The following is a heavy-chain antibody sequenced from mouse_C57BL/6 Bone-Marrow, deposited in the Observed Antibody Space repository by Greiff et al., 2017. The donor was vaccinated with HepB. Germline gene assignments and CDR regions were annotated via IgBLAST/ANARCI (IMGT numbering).Heavy chain of an antibody. CDR3: AKAGSSPFAY. Sequence: QVQLQQSGPELVKPGASVKISCKASGYAFSSSWMSWVKQRPGKGLEWIGRIYPGDGDTNYNGKFKGKATLTADKSSSTAYMQLSSLTSEDSAVYFCAKAGSSPFAYWGQGTLVTVSA. V-gene: IGHV1-82*01. CDR1: GYAFSSSW. CDR2: IYPGDGDT. D-gene: IGHD1-1*01. J-gene: IGHJ3*01.